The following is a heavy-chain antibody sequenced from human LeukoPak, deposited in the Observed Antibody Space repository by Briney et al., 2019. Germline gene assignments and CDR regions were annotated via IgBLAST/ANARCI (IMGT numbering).Heavy chain of an antibody. V-gene: IGHV1-2*02. CDR2: INPNSGGT. D-gene: IGHD3-16*02. J-gene: IGHJ4*02. CDR3: ARDYVHYAYVWGSYRLNY. CDR1: VYTFTGYY. Sequence: ASVKVSCKASVYTFTGYYMHWVRQAPGQGLEWMGWINPNSGGTNYAQKFQGRVTMTRDTSISTAHMELSRLRSDDTGVYYCARDYVHYAYVWGSYRLNYWGQGTLVTVSS.